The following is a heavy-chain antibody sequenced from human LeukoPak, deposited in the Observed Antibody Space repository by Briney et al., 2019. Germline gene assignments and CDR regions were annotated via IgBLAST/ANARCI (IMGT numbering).Heavy chain of an antibody. J-gene: IGHJ4*02. CDR2: TYYRARVGN. Sequence: SQTLSPTCAISGDTVSNNIVTWNWVRQSPARGLVWLVRTYYRARVGNDYAISVKGRITINPDTSRNQFSLQLNSVTPEDTAVYYCVRDSDDYYWALDFWGQGTPVTVSS. D-gene: IGHD3-10*01. CDR1: GDTVSNNIVT. CDR3: VRDSDDYYWALDF. V-gene: IGHV6-1*01.